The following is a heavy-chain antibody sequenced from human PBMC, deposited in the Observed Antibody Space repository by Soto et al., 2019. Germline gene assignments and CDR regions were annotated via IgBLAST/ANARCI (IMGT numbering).Heavy chain of an antibody. J-gene: IGHJ3*02. D-gene: IGHD1-26*01. Sequence: SETLSLTCTVSGGSISSSSYYWGWIRQPPGKGLEWIGSIYYSGSTYYNPSLKSRVTISVDTSKNQFSLKLSSVTAADTAVYYCARLRGSYQAPHDAFDIWGQGTMVTVSS. CDR1: GGSISSSSYY. V-gene: IGHV4-39*01. CDR2: IYYSGST. CDR3: ARLRGSYQAPHDAFDI.